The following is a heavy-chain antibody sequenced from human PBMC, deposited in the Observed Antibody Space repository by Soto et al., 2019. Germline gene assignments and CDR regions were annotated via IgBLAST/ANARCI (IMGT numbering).Heavy chain of an antibody. Sequence: TSETLSLTCAVSGDSVTSNVWWSWVRQSPGKGLEWIGEAYHNGLTDYNPSLKSRVTMSVDTSKNEFSLKLTSLTAADTAIYYCVRDAAVPGESDRFDSWGQGILVTVSS. D-gene: IGHD6-19*01. CDR2: AYHNGLT. CDR1: GDSVTSNVW. V-gene: IGHV4-4*02. J-gene: IGHJ4*02. CDR3: VRDAAVPGESDRFDS.